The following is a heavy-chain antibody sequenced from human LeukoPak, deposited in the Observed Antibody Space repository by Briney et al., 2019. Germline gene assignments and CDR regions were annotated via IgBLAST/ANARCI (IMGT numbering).Heavy chain of an antibody. CDR1: GGTFSSYA. J-gene: IGHJ4*02. Sequence: ASVKVSCKASGGTFSSYAISWVRQAPGQGLEWMGGIIPIFGTANYAQKFQGRVTITADESTSTAYMELSSLRSEDTAVYYCARDRGYCSGGSCYLGMKVDYWGQGTLVTVSS. CDR2: IIPIFGTA. V-gene: IGHV1-69*01. D-gene: IGHD2-15*01. CDR3: ARDRGYCSGGSCYLGMKVDY.